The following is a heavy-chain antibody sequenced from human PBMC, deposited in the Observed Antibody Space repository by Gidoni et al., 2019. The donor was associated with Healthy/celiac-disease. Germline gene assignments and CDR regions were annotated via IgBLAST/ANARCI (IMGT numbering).Heavy chain of an antibody. Sequence: EVQLVESGGGLVKPGGSLRLSCAASGFTFSSYSMNWVRQAPGKGLEWVSSISSSSSYIYYADSVKGRFTISRDNAKNSLYLQMNSLRAEDTAVYYCARDYGDYGGNWFDPWGQGTLVTVSS. CDR3: ARDYGDYGGNWFDP. D-gene: IGHD4-17*01. J-gene: IGHJ5*02. CDR2: ISSSSSYI. V-gene: IGHV3-21*01. CDR1: GFTFSSYS.